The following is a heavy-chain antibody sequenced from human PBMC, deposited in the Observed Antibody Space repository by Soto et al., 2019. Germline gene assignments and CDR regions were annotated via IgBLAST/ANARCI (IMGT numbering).Heavy chain of an antibody. J-gene: IGHJ5*01. CDR1: GFTFSSYD. CDR3: VKGRGGSAEFDS. CDR2: ISYDGSNT. Sequence: GGSLRLSCAGAGFTFSSYDMPWVRKAPGKGLEWVALISYDGSNTYFADSVKGRFTISRDNSKNTLYLQTNSLRPEDTAVYYCVKGRGGSAEFDSWGQGTLVTVSS. V-gene: IGHV3-30*18. D-gene: IGHD3-10*01.